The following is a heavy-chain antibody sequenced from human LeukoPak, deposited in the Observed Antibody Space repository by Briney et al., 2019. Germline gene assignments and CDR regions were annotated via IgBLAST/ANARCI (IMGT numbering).Heavy chain of an antibody. V-gene: IGHV1-3*01. CDR2: INAGNGNT. D-gene: IGHD3-22*01. CDR1: GYTFTSYA. J-gene: IGHJ3*02. CDR3: ASAFENYYDSRDAFDI. Sequence: ASVKVSCKASGYTFTSYAMHWVRQAPGQRLEWMGWINAGNGNTKYSQKFRGRVTITRDTSASTAYMELSSLRSEDTAVYYCASAFENYYDSRDAFDIWGQGTMVTVSS.